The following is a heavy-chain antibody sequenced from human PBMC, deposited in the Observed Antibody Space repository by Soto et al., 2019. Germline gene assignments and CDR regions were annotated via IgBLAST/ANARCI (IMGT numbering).Heavy chain of an antibody. CDR1: GFTFTKSA. J-gene: IGHJ4*02. CDR2: IVVGSANT. CDR3: AASSLLGFDY. Sequence: ESEASVKVSCKTSGFTFTKSAVHWVRQARGQRLEWLGWIVVGSANTNYAQNFQERVTITRDMSASTAYMELSSLRSEDTAVYYCAASSLLGFDYWGQGTLVTVSS. V-gene: IGHV1-58*01. D-gene: IGHD3-10*01.